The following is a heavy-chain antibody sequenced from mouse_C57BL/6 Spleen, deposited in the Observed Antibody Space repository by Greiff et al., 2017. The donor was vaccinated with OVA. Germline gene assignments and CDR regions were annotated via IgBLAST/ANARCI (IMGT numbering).Heavy chain of an antibody. CDR1: GYTFTSYW. J-gene: IGHJ4*01. V-gene: IGHV1-52*01. Sequence: QVQLQQPGAELARPGSSVKLSCKASGYTFTSYWMHWVKQRPIQGLEWIGNIDPSDSETHYNQKFKDKATLTVDKSSSTAYMQLSSLTSEDSAVYYCAGGLLQDAMDYWGQGTSVTVSS. CDR3: AGGLLQDAMDY. D-gene: IGHD2-3*01. CDR2: IDPSDSET.